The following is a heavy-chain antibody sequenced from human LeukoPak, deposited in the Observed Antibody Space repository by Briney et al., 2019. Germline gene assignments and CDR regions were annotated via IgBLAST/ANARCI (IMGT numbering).Heavy chain of an antibody. Sequence: ASVKLSCTSSGYTFTIYYKHWMRQAPGQGLEWMGIINPSGGSTSYAQKFQGRVTMTRDTSTSTVYMELSRLRSEDTAVYYCARDYRVLWFGELLDNYYYYGMDVWGQGTTVAVSS. D-gene: IGHD3-10*01. CDR2: INPSGGST. CDR3: ARDYRVLWFGELLDNYYYYGMDV. CDR1: GYTFTIYY. V-gene: IGHV1-46*01. J-gene: IGHJ6*02.